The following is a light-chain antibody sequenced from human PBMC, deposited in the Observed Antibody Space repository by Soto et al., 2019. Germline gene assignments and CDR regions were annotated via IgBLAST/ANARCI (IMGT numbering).Light chain of an antibody. Sequence: DIQMTQSPSSLYASVGDRVIITCRASQSISNYLNWYQQEPGKAPKLLIYSASTLQGGVPSRFSGGGSGTHFTLTISSLQPEDFATYFCQQSYKKRTLGQGTKVEIK. CDR1: QSISNY. CDR3: QQSYKKRT. J-gene: IGKJ1*01. CDR2: SAS. V-gene: IGKV1-39*01.